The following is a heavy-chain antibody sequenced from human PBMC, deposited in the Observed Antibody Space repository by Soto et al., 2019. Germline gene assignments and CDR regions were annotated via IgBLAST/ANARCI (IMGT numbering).Heavy chain of an antibody. CDR3: TIDSRSFREQQYFDK. CDR1: DDSFIDYG. J-gene: IGHJ4*02. V-gene: IGHV1-18*01. D-gene: IGHD2-2*01. Sequence: QIQLVQSGPEVMKPGASVKVSCKASDDSFIDYGISWVREAPGRGLEWMGWISAEYGNTNYAQMFEGRVTLTTDPTTSTAHMELRGLTSDDTAVYYCTIDSRSFREQQYFDKWGQGTLVTVSS. CDR2: ISAEYGNT.